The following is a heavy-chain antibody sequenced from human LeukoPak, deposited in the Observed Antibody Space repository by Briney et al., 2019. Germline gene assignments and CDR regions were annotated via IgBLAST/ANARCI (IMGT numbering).Heavy chain of an antibody. J-gene: IGHJ3*02. Sequence: GESLKISCAASGFSFDDYPMHWVRQAPGKGLEWVSLINEDGGKTFYADSVRGRFTISRDNSKNSLYLQMNSLRTADTALYYCAKEIDTLGTNAFDIWGQGTIVTVSS. V-gene: IGHV3-43*02. CDR3: AKEIDTLGTNAFDI. D-gene: IGHD2-15*01. CDR2: INEDGGKT. CDR1: GFSFDDYP.